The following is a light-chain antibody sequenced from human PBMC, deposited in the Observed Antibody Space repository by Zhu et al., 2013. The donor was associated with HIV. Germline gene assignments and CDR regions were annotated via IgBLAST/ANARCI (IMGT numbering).Light chain of an antibody. V-gene: IGKV1-39*01. CDR2: AAS. CDR1: QSISSY. CDR3: QQFNSYPHRFT. Sequence: DIRMTQSPSSLSASVGDRVTITCRASQSISSYLNWYQQKAGKAPKFLISAASSLQSGVPSRFSGSGSGTDFTLTISNLQPEDFATYYCQQFNSYPHRFTFGPGTKVDIK. J-gene: IGKJ3*01.